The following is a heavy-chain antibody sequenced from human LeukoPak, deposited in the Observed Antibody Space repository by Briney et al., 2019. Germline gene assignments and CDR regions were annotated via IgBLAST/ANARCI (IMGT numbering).Heavy chain of an antibody. J-gene: IGHJ4*02. CDR1: GFTFSRYD. V-gene: IGHV3-13*01. CDR2: IGTAGDT. Sequence: GGSLRLSCAVCGFTFSRYDMHWVRQPTGRGLEWVSTIGTAGDTYYPGSVKGRFTISRENAKNSLYLQMNSLRAGDTAVYYCARVSLRGGVDYWGQGTLVTVSS. CDR3: ARVSLRGGVDY. D-gene: IGHD3-10*01.